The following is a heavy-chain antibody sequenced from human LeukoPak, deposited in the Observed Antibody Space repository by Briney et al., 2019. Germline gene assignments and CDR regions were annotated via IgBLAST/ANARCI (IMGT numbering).Heavy chain of an antibody. CDR3: ARSKQWLVNSYYFDY. J-gene: IGHJ4*02. V-gene: IGHV1-24*01. CDR2: FDPEDGET. Sequence: ASVKVSCKVSGYTLTELSMHWVRQAPGKGLEWMGGFDPEDGETIYAQKFQGRVTMTEDTSTDKAYMELSSLRSEDTAVYYCARSKQWLVNSYYFDYWGQGTLVTVSS. CDR1: GYTLTELS. D-gene: IGHD6-19*01.